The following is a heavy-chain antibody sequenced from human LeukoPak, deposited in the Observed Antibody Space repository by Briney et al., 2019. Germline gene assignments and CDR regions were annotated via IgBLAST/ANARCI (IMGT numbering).Heavy chain of an antibody. J-gene: IGHJ4*02. Sequence: GGSLRLSCAASGFTFSSYWMSWVRQAPGKGLEWAANIKQDGSEKYYVDSVKGRFTISRDNAKNSLYLQMNSLRAEDTAVYYCARGLYDYGDYVDYWGQGTLVTVPS. CDR2: IKQDGSEK. V-gene: IGHV3-7*01. CDR1: GFTFSSYW. CDR3: ARGLYDYGDYVDY. D-gene: IGHD4-17*01.